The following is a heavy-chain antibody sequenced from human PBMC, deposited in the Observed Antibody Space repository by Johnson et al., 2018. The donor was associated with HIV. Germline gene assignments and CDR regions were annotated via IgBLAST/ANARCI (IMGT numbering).Heavy chain of an antibody. D-gene: IGHD6-13*01. Sequence: VQLVESGGGLVQPGGSLRLSCAASGFTFSTYAMHWVRQAPGKGLEYVSAISSNGGSTYYANSVKGRFTISRDNSKNTLYLQMNSLGAEDTAVYYCARVPRIEQQLVHAFDIWGQGTMVTVSS. CDR2: ISSNGGST. J-gene: IGHJ3*02. CDR3: ARVPRIEQQLVHAFDI. CDR1: GFTFSTYA. V-gene: IGHV3-64*01.